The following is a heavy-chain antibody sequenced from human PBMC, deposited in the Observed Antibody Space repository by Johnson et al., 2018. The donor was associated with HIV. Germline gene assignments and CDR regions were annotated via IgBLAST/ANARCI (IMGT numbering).Heavy chain of an antibody. Sequence: QVHLVESGGGLVKPGGSLRLSCAASGFIFSDYYMSWIRQAPGKGLEWVSYISSSGNPIYYADSVKGRFTISRDNAKNSLYLQMNSLRVEDTAVYYCAGDWVIGDAFDIWGQGTKVTVSS. CDR2: ISSSGNPI. J-gene: IGHJ3*02. CDR1: GFIFSDYY. CDR3: AGDWVIGDAFDI. D-gene: IGHD2-21*01. V-gene: IGHV3-11*04.